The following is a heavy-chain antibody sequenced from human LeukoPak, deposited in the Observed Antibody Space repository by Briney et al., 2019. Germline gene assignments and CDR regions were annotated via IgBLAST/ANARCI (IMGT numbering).Heavy chain of an antibody. D-gene: IGHD3-10*01. CDR2: INHSGST. Sequence: SETLSLTCGVYGGSFSGYYWSWIRQPPGKGLEWIGEINHSGSTNYNPSLKSRVTISVDTSKNQFSLKLSSVTAADTAVYYCARVVGVAFDIWGQGTMVTVSS. V-gene: IGHV4-34*01. CDR1: GGSFSGYY. CDR3: ARVVGVAFDI. J-gene: IGHJ3*02.